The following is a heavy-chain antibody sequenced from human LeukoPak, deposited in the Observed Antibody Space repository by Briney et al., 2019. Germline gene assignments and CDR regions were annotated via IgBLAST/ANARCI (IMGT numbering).Heavy chain of an antibody. J-gene: IGHJ5*02. D-gene: IGHD2-2*01. V-gene: IGHV3-21*01. CDR3: ASTGQYQLLYWFDP. CDR1: GFTFSSYS. CDR2: ISSSSSYI. Sequence: PGGSLRLSCAASGFTFSSYSMNWVRQAPGKGLEWVSSISSSSSYIYYADSVKGRFTISRDNAKNSLYLQMNSLRAEDTAVYYCASTGQYQLLYWFDPWAREPWSPSPQ.